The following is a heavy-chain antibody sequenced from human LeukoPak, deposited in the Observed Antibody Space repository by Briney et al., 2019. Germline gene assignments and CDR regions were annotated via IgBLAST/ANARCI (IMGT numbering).Heavy chain of an antibody. CDR1: VVSFSGYY. CDR3: ATPGGYCSGGSCYYDY. D-gene: IGHD2-15*01. J-gene: IGHJ4*02. V-gene: IGHV4-34*01. Sequence: PSETLSLTCAVYVVSFSGYYWSWIRQPPGKGLEWIGEINHSGSTNYNPSLKSRVTISVDTSKNQFSLKLSSVTAADTAVYYCATPGGYCSGGSCYYDYWGQGTLVTVSS. CDR2: INHSGST.